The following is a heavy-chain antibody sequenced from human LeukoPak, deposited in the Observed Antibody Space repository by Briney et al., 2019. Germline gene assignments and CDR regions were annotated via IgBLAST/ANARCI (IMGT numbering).Heavy chain of an antibody. CDR1: GFTFSSYS. Sequence: PGGSLRLSCAASGFTFSSYSMNWVRQAPGEGLAWVSYISSSGSTIYYADSVKGRFTISRDNAKNSLYLQMNSLRAEDTAVYYCAELGITMIGGVWGKGTTVTISS. CDR2: ISSSGSTI. J-gene: IGHJ6*04. D-gene: IGHD3-10*02. V-gene: IGHV3-48*04. CDR3: AELGITMIGGV.